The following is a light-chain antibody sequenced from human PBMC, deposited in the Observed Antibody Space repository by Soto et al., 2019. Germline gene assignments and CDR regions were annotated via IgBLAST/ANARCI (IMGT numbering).Light chain of an antibody. J-gene: IGKJ5*01. CDR3: QQSNNWPYS. Sequence: EIVMTQSPDTLSVSPGERATLSCRAGQGVTTNFAWYQQKSGQSPRLLIYDVSIRATGVPARFSGTGSETDFSLTISGLQYEDSAVSFCQQSNNWPYSFGQGTRLEIK. V-gene: IGKV3-15*01. CDR1: QGVTTN. CDR2: DVS.